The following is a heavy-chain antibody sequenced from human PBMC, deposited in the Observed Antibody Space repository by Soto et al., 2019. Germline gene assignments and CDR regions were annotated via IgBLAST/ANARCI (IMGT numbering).Heavy chain of an antibody. V-gene: IGHV3-48*01. D-gene: IGHD3-3*01. Sequence: EVQLVESGGGLVQPGGSLRLSCAASGFSFNTYSMNWVRQAPGKGLEWVSYISSSSTIIYYADSVKGRFTISRDNAKNPLYLQMNSLRAEDTAVYYCARVLGSGASPPGLDVWGQGTTVTASS. CDR2: ISSSSTII. CDR3: ARVLGSGASPPGLDV. CDR1: GFSFNTYS. J-gene: IGHJ6*02.